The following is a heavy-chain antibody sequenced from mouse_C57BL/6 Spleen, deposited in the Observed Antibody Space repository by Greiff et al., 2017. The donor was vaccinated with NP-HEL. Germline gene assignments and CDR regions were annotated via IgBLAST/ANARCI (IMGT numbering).Heavy chain of an antibody. CDR1: GYTFTCYW. J-gene: IGHJ2*01. Sequence: QVQLQQPGAELVKPGASVKMSCKASGYTFTCYWITWVKQRPGQGLEWIGDIYPGSGSTNYNEKFKSKATLTVDTSSSTAYMKLSSLTSEDSAVYYCARSPYSRYYFDYWGQGTTLTVSS. CDR3: ARSPYSRYYFDY. D-gene: IGHD2-10*01. CDR2: IYPGSGST. V-gene: IGHV1-55*01.